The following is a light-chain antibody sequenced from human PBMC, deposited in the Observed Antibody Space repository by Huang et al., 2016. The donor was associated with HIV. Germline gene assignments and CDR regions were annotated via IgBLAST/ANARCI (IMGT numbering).Light chain of an antibody. CDR3: QQSVKTPRT. J-gene: IGKJ2*01. CDR2: GAS. V-gene: IGKV1-39*01. Sequence: DIQLTQSPSSLSASVEDRVTITSRASQNINKYLNWDQQQPGKAPKLLISGASTLQSGVPSSFSGSGSGTDFTLTISSLQPEDSAVYFCQQSVKTPRTFGQGTKLEI. CDR1: QNINKY.